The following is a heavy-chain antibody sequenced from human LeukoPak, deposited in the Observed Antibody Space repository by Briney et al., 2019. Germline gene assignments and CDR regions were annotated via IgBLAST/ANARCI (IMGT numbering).Heavy chain of an antibody. V-gene: IGHV3-33*03. J-gene: IGHJ4*02. CDR1: KFTFSHYG. CDR2: VFNDGSNQ. Sequence: GGSLRLSCAASKFTFSHYGMHWVRQAPGKGLEWVPVVFNDGSNQYYADSVKGRFTVSRDNSQNMLYLQMNSLRPEDTAVYYCAKDAERGFDYSNSLQKWGQGTLVTVSS. D-gene: IGHD4-11*01. CDR3: AKDAERGFDYSNSLQK.